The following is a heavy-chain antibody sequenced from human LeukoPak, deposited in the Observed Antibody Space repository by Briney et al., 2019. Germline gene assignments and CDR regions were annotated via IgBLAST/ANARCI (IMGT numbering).Heavy chain of an antibody. CDR1: GLTFSSYA. V-gene: IGHV3-23*01. CDR3: AKAERYCSGGSCYPSFDS. D-gene: IGHD2-15*01. J-gene: IGHJ4*02. CDR2: ISGSGGST. Sequence: AGGSLRLSCAASGLTFSSYAMSWVRQAPGMGLEWVSGISGSGGSTYYADSVKGRFTISRDNSKNTLYLQMNSLRAEDTAVYYCAKAERYCSGGSCYPSFDSWGQGTLVTVSS.